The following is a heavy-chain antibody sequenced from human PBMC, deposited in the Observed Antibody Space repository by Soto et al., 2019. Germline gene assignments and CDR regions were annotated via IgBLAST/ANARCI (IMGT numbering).Heavy chain of an antibody. CDR2: IYHSGST. V-gene: IGHV4-4*02. D-gene: IGHD4-17*01. J-gene: IGHJ3*02. CDR1: GGSISSNNW. CDR3: ARAGDYPLTGAFDI. Sequence: PSETLSLTCAVSGGSISSNNWWSWVRQHPGKGLEWIGEIYHSGSTNYNPSLKSRVTISVDKSKNQFSLRLTSVTAADTAVYYCARAGDYPLTGAFDIWGQGTMVTVSS.